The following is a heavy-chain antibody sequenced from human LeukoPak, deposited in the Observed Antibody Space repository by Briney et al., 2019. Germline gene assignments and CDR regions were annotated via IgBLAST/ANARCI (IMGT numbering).Heavy chain of an antibody. CDR2: INPNSGGT. CDR1: GYTFTGYY. D-gene: IGHD6-6*01. J-gene: IGHJ3*02. V-gene: IGHV1-2*02. CDR3: ARDHGSSASPDAFDI. Sequence: GPVKVSCKASGYTFTGYYMHWIRQAPGQGLEWMGWINPNSGGTNYAQKFQGRVTMTRDTSISTAYMELSRLRSDDTAVYYCARDHGSSASPDAFDIWGQGTMVTVS.